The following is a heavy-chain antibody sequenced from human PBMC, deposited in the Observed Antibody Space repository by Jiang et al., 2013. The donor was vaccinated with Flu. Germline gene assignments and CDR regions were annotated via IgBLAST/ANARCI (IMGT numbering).Heavy chain of an antibody. CDR3: AREHCSGGSCYPHSGFDP. V-gene: IGHV1-69*04. J-gene: IGHJ5*02. CDR1: GGTFSSYA. D-gene: IGHD2-15*01. CDR2: IIPILGIA. Sequence: SGAEVKKPGSSVKVSCKASGGTFSSYAISWVRQAPGQGLEWMGGIIPILGIANYAQKFQGRVTITADKSTSTAYMELSSLRSEDTAVYYCAREHCSGGSCYPHSGFDPWGQGTLVTVSS.